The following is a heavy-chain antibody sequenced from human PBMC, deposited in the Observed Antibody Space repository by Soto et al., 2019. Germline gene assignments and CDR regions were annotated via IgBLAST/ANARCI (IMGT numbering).Heavy chain of an antibody. D-gene: IGHD2-8*01. J-gene: IGHJ4*02. CDR2: VNGDGGTT. CDR3: VRGSAWSNFDC. V-gene: IGHV3-74*01. CDR1: GFTFSSYW. Sequence: EVQLVESGGGLVQPGGSLRLSCVASGFTFSSYWMHWVRQVPGKGMVWVSRVNGDGGTTAYADSVKGRFTISRDNAKNELLLQMTSLRADDTAVYYCVRGSAWSNFDCWGQGTLVTVSS.